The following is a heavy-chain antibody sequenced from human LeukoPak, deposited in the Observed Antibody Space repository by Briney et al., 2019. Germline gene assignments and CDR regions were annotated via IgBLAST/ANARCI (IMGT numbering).Heavy chain of an antibody. V-gene: IGHV3-23*01. CDR2: ISGSGGST. J-gene: IGHJ4*02. Sequence: GGSLRLSCAASGFTFSSYSMNWVRQAPGKGLEWVSAISGSGGSTYYADSVKGRFTISRDNSKNTLYLQMNSLRAEDTAVYYCAKMDPDYYGSGSYCGYWGQGTLVTVSS. D-gene: IGHD3-10*01. CDR3: AKMDPDYYGSGSYCGY. CDR1: GFTFSSYS.